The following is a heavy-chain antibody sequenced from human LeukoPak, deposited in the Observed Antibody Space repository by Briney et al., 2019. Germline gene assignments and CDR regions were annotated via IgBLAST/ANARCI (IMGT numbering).Heavy chain of an antibody. J-gene: IGHJ4*02. CDR2: INHSGST. CDR1: GGSFSGYY. V-gene: IGHV4-34*01. D-gene: IGHD3-3*01. CDR3: ARWSGGYTDYFDY. Sequence: SETLSLTCAVYGGSFSGYYWSWIRQPPGKGLEWIGEINHSGSTNYNPSLKSRVTISVDTSKNQFSLKLSSVTAAGTAVYYCARWSGGYTDYFDYWGQGTLVTVSS.